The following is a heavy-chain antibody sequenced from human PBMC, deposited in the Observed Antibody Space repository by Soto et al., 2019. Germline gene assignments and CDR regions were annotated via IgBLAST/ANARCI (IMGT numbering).Heavy chain of an antibody. CDR3: AREPLNYYDSSGYYSRYFQH. CDR1: GGTFSSYA. J-gene: IGHJ1*01. V-gene: IGHV1-69*13. D-gene: IGHD3-22*01. Sequence: SVKVSCKASGGTFSSYAISWVRQAPGQGLEWMGGIIPIFGTANYAQKFQGRVTITADESTSTAYMELSSLRSEDTAVYYCAREPLNYYDSSGYYSRYFQHWGQGTLVTVSS. CDR2: IIPIFGTA.